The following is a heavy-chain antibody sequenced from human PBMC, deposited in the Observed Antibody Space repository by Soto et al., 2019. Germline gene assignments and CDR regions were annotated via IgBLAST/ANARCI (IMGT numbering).Heavy chain of an antibody. CDR3: AREWRSRLAARRGRPNEGYFDY. D-gene: IGHD6-6*01. Sequence: EVQLVESGGGLVQPGGSLRLSCAASGFTVSSNYMSWVRQAPGKGLEWVSVIYSGGSTYYADSVKGRFTISRDNSKNTQYLQMNSLRAEDTAVYYCAREWRSRLAARRGRPNEGYFDYWGQGTLVTVSS. J-gene: IGHJ4*02. V-gene: IGHV3-66*01. CDR1: GFTVSSNY. CDR2: IYSGGST.